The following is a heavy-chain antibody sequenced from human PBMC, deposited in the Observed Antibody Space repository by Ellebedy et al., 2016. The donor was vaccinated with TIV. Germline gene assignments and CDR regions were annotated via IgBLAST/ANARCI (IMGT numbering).Heavy chain of an antibody. CDR1: GDSVSSNGVA. V-gene: IGHV6-1*01. CDR2: TYYYRSSWYV. J-gene: IGHJ4*02. CDR3: VRGSHSAFDY. Sequence: MPSETLSLTCAISGDSVSSNGVAWNWIRLSPSRGLEWLGRTYYYRSSWYVDYAASVQSRIIVNSDTSKNQFSLQLNSVTPDDTAVYYCVRGSHSAFDYWGQGALVTVSS.